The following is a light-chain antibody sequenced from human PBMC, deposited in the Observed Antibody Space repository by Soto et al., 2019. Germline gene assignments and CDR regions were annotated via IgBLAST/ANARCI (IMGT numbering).Light chain of an antibody. CDR1: SNYIGSNP. V-gene: IGLV1-44*01. Sequence: QSVLTQPPSVSAAPGQKVTISCSGSSNYIGSNPVNWYQQLPGTAPKLLIYNSNHRPSGVPDRFSGSKSGTSASLAISGLQPEDEADCYCAAWDDSLNGWVFGGGTKVTVL. CDR3: AAWDDSLNGWV. J-gene: IGLJ3*02. CDR2: NSN.